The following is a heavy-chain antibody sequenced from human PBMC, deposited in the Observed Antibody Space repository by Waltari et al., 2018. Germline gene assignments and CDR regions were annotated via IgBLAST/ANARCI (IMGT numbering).Heavy chain of an antibody. CDR2: MNPNSGNT. J-gene: IGHJ2*01. CDR1: GYTFTSYD. Sequence: QVQLVQSGAEVKKPGASVKVSCKASGYTFTSYDINWVRQATGQGLEWMGWMNPNSGNTGYAQKFQGRVTMTRNTSISTAYMELSSLRSEDTAVYYCARGYSSGWYVSWYFDLWGRDTLVTVSS. D-gene: IGHD6-19*01. CDR3: ARGYSSGWYVSWYFDL. V-gene: IGHV1-8*01.